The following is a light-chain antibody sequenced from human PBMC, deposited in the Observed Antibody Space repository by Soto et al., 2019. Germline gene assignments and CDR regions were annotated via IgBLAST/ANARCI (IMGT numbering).Light chain of an antibody. Sequence: EIVVTQSPATLSLSPGERATLSCRASQSVSSYLAWYQQKPGQAPRLLIYDASNRATGIPARFSGSGSGTDFTLTISSLEPEDFAVYYCQQRSNWPPGVGGGTKVEIK. V-gene: IGKV3-11*01. CDR2: DAS. CDR1: QSVSSY. J-gene: IGKJ4*01. CDR3: QQRSNWPPG.